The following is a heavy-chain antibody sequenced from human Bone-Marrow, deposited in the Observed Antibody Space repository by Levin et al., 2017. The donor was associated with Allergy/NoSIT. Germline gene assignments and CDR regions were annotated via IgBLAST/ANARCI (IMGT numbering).Heavy chain of an antibody. CDR3: ASGTKYSYGYWGDY. D-gene: IGHD5-18*01. J-gene: IGHJ4*02. Sequence: PWGSLRLSCAASGFTFSSHAMHWVRQAPGKGLEWVAVISYDGSNKYYADSVKGRFTISRDNSKNTLYLQMNSLRVEDTAVYYCASGTKYSYGYWGDYWGQGTLVTVSS. CDR1: GFTFSSHA. CDR2: ISYDGSNK. V-gene: IGHV3-30-3*01.